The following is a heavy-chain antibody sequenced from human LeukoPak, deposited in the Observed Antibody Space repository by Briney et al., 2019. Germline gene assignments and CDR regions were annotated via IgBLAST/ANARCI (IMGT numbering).Heavy chain of an antibody. CDR3: AKVVAGNIDYYFDY. J-gene: IGHJ4*02. D-gene: IGHD2/OR15-2a*01. CDR2: ISGTGGST. V-gene: IGHV3-23*01. CDR1: GFTFSNYA. Sequence: GGPLRLSCAASGFTFSNYAMSWVRQAPGKGLEWVAGISGTGGSTHYADSVKGRFTISRDNSKNTVYLQMRSLRVEHTAVYYCAKVVAGNIDYYFDYWGQGILVAVSS.